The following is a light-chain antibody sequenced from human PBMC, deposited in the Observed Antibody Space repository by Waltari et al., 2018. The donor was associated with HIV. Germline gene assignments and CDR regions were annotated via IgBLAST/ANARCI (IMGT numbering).Light chain of an antibody. CDR3: QQYDNLPIT. J-gene: IGKJ5*01. V-gene: IGKV1-33*01. CDR1: QDISNY. CDR2: DAS. Sequence: DIQMTQSPYSLSAYVGDRVTITCQASQDISNYLNWYQQKPGKAPKLLIYDASNLETGVPSRFSGSGSGTDFTFTISSLQPEDISTYYCQQYDNLPITFGQGTRLEIK.